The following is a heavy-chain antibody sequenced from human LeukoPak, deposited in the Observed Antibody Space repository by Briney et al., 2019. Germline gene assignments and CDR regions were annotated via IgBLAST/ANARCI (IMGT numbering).Heavy chain of an antibody. CDR3: AKGPGLGAGKRYLDL. J-gene: IGHJ2*01. CDR2: ISWNSGNM. Sequence: PGRSLRLSCAPSGFMLNDYALHWVRQAPGQGLEWVSSISWNSGNMYYVDSVKGRFTISRDNAKNSLSLQMNSLKPEDTALYYCAKGPGLGAGKRYLDLWGRGTLVIVSS. D-gene: IGHD6-13*01. CDR1: GFMLNDYA. V-gene: IGHV3-9*01.